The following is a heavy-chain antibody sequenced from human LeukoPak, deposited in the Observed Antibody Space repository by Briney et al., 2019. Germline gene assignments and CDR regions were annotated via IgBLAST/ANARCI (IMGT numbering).Heavy chain of an antibody. Sequence: PSETLSLTCTVSGGSISSSSYYWGWIRQPPGKGLEWIGSIYYSGSTYYNPSLKSRVTISVDTSKNQFSLKLSSVTAADTAVYYCARDRGAGDHFDYWGQGTLVTVSS. V-gene: IGHV4-39*07. CDR1: GGSISSSSYY. D-gene: IGHD3-10*01. CDR3: ARDRGAGDHFDY. CDR2: IYYSGST. J-gene: IGHJ4*02.